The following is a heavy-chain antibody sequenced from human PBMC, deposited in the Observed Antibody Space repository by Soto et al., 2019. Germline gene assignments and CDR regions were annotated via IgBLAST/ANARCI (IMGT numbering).Heavy chain of an antibody. Sequence: GGSLRLSCAASGFTFSNYAMHWVRQAPGKGLEWVAVISYDGSNKYYADSVKGRFTISRDNSKNTLYLHMNSLRAEDTAVYCCARDGNYVDYWGQGTLVTVSS. CDR2: ISYDGSNK. CDR3: ARDGNYVDY. J-gene: IGHJ4*02. D-gene: IGHD1-1*01. CDR1: GFTFSNYA. V-gene: IGHV3-30-3*01.